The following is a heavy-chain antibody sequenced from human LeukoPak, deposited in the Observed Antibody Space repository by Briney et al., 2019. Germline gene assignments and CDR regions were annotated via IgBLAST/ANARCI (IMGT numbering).Heavy chain of an antibody. V-gene: IGHV3-7*01. J-gene: IGHJ3*02. D-gene: IGHD3-10*01. CDR1: GFTFSSYW. Sequence: GWSLRLSCPASGFTFSSYWMSWVRQAPGKGLEWVANIKQDGSEKYYVDSVKGRFTISRDNAKNSLYLQMNSLRAEDTAVYDCARERGAFDIWGQGTMVTVSS. CDR3: ARERGAFDI. CDR2: IKQDGSEK.